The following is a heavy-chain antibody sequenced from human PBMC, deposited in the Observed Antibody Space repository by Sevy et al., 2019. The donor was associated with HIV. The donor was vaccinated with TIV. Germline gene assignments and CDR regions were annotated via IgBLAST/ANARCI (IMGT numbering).Heavy chain of an antibody. CDR1: GFTFSSYA. CDR2: ISGSGGST. V-gene: IGHV3-23*01. J-gene: IGHJ6*03. D-gene: IGHD6-13*01. Sequence: GGSLRLSCAASGFTFSSYAMSWVRQAPGKGLEWVSAISGSGGSTYYADSVKGRFTISRDNSKNTLYRQMNSLRAEDTAVYYCAKSAAAGTFYYYYYMDVWGKGTTVTVSS. CDR3: AKSAAAGTFYYYYYMDV.